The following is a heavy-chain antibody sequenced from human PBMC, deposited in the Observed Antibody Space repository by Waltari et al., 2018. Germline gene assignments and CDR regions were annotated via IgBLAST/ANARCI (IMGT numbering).Heavy chain of an antibody. D-gene: IGHD2-21*01. J-gene: IGHJ5*02. Sequence: QVQLVQSGAEVKKPGASVKVSCKASGYTFSDYGISWVRQAPGQGLEWMGWISGNNGQTNHEQNFQGRLIMTEDTSATTVYMELTYLTSDDTAVYYCARERHRRMEEGYLMALDPWGQGTLVTVSS. CDR1: GYTFSDYG. CDR2: ISGNNGQT. CDR3: ARERHRRMEEGYLMALDP. V-gene: IGHV1-18*01.